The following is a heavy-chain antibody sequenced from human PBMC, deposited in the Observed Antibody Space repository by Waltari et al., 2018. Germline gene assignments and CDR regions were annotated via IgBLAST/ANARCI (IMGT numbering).Heavy chain of an antibody. CDR2: ISSSGSTI. D-gene: IGHD1-7*01. Sequence: WVSYISSSGSTIYCADSVKGRFTISRDNAKNSLYLQMNSLRAEDTAVYYCARENFRGFDYWGQGTLVTVSS. V-gene: IGHV3-48*03. CDR3: ARENFRGFDY. J-gene: IGHJ4*02.